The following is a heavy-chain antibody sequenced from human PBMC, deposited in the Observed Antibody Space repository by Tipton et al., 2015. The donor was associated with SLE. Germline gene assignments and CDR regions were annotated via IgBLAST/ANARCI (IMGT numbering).Heavy chain of an antibody. CDR3: AKRADTHMDKSWYFDL. CDR2: IGYDGSNK. V-gene: IGHV3-33*06. CDR1: GFIFSNYA. Sequence: SLRLSCAASGFIFSNYAMHWVRQAPGKGLEWVAVIGYDGSNKAYADSVKGRFTISRDNSKNTVSLQMNTLRAEDTAVYYCAKRADTHMDKSWYFDLWGRGTLVTVSS. D-gene: IGHD2-21*01. J-gene: IGHJ2*01.